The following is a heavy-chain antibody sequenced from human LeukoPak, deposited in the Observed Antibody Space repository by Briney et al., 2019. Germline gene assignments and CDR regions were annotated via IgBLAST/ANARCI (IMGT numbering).Heavy chain of an antibody. Sequence: PGGSLRLSCEASGFTVSSDYMNWVRQAPGKGLEWVSVIYRGGSTYYADSVKGRFTISRDKSKNSLYLQMSSLRDEDTAVYYCARYCSVPSCSGGLDYWGPGTLVTVSS. D-gene: IGHD2-2*01. CDR1: GFTVSSDY. CDR3: ARYCSVPSCSGGLDY. J-gene: IGHJ4*01. V-gene: IGHV3-66*01. CDR2: IYRGGST.